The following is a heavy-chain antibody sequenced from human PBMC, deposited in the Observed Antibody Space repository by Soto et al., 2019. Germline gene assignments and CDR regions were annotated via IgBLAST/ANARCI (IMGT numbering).Heavy chain of an antibody. CDR3: AREDIVVVNGMDV. CDR1: GFTFSSYE. CDR2: ISSSGSTT. Sequence: EVQLVESGGGLVQPGGSLRLSCAASGFTFSSYEMNWVRQAPGKGLEWDSYISSSGSTTHHADSVKGRFTISRDNAKHSLSLQMNSLRAEDTAVYYCAREDIVVVNGMDVWGQGTTVTVSS. J-gene: IGHJ6*02. V-gene: IGHV3-48*03. D-gene: IGHD2-2*01.